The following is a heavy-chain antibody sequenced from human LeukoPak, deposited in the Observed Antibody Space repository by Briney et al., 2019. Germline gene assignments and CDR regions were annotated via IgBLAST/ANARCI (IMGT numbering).Heavy chain of an antibody. V-gene: IGHV3-74*01. CDR2: INGDGSSV. Sequence: GSLRLSCEASGFTFSSHWMHWVRQVPGKGLVWVSNINGDGSSVGYADSVKGRFAVSRDNAKNTLYLHMSSLRAEDTAVYYCARDEVGATPIDYWGQGTLVTVSS. CDR3: ARDEVGATPIDY. CDR1: GFTFSSHW. J-gene: IGHJ4*02. D-gene: IGHD1-26*01.